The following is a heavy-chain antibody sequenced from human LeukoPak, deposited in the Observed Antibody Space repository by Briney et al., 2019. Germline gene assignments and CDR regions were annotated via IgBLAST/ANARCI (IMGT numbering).Heavy chain of an antibody. CDR1: GGSISSYY. J-gene: IGHJ5*02. CDR3: ARGSAAKFDP. Sequence: SETLSLTCTVSGGSISSYYWSWIRQPPGKGLEWIGYIYYSGSTNYNPSLKSRVTISVDTSKNQFSLKLSSVTAAGTAVYYCARGSAAKFDPWGQGTLVTVSS. V-gene: IGHV4-59*01. D-gene: IGHD6-13*01. CDR2: IYYSGST.